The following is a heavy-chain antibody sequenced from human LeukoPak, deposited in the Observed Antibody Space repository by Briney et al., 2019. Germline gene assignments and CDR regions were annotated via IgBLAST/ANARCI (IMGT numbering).Heavy chain of an antibody. V-gene: IGHV3-33*01. J-gene: IGHJ4*02. Sequence: AGGSLRLSCAASGFTFSSYGMHWVRQAPGKGLEWVAVIWYDGSNKYYADSVKGRFTISRDNSKNTLYLQMNSLRAEDTAVYYCARGFALIPYFDYWGQGTLVTVSS. CDR3: ARGFALIPYFDY. CDR1: GFTFSSYG. D-gene: IGHD2-21*01. CDR2: IWYDGSNK.